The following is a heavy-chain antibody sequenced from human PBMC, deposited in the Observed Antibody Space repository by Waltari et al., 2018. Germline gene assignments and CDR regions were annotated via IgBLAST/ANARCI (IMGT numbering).Heavy chain of an antibody. CDR1: GYTFTAYG. J-gene: IGHJ3*02. V-gene: IGHV1-18*04. Sequence: QVQLVQSGPETKRPGASVKVSCKASGYTFTAYGLSWVRQDPGQGLAWMGWVRTPSDKTTYAQKFQDRVTMTTDTTTSTAYMELRSLRSDDTAVYYCARRFIGAFAIWGQGTMVTVSS. CDR3: ARRFIGAFAI. D-gene: IGHD3-3*01. CDR2: VRTPSDKT.